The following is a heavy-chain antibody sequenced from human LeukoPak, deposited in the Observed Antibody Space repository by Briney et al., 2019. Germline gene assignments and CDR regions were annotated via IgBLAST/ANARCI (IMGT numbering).Heavy chain of an antibody. D-gene: IGHD3-9*01. CDR1: GFTFSSYG. CDR3: AKDSLTGTGPYYFDC. CDR2: IRCDGINK. Sequence: HPGGSLSLSCATSGFTFSSYGMYWVRQAPGKGLEWLAFIRCDGINKYYADSVKGRFTISRDNSKNTLYLQMNSLRAEDTAVYYCAKDSLTGTGPYYFDCWGQGTLVTVSS. V-gene: IGHV3-30*02. J-gene: IGHJ4*02.